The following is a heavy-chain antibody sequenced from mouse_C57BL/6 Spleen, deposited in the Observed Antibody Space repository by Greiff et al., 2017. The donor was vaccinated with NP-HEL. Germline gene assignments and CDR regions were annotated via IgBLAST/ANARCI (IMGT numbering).Heavy chain of an antibody. CDR1: GFNIKDYY. J-gene: IGHJ4*01. V-gene: IGHV14-2*01. D-gene: IGHD1-1*01. CDR3: ARENLSTTVVGAMDY. Sequence: EVQLQQSGAELVKPGASVKLSCTASGFNIKDYYMHWVKQRTEQGLEWIGRIDPEDGETKYATKFQGKATITADTSSNTAYLQLSSLTSEDTAVYYCARENLSTTVVGAMDYWGQGTSVTVSS. CDR2: IDPEDGET.